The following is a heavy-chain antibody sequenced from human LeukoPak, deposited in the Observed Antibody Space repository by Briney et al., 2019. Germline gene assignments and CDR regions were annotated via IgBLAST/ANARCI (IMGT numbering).Heavy chain of an antibody. D-gene: IGHD6-25*01. Sequence: GGSLRLSCAASGFTFSSYAMAWVRQAPGKGLEWVSVISGSGGTTDYADSVKGRFTISRDNSKNTLYLQMNSLRAEDTAVYYCAKSRVSSGDYFDYWGQGTLVTVSS. CDR3: AKSRVSSGDYFDY. CDR2: ISGSGGTT. V-gene: IGHV3-23*01. J-gene: IGHJ4*02. CDR1: GFTFSSYA.